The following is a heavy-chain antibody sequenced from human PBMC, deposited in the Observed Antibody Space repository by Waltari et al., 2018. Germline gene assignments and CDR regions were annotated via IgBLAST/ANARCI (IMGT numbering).Heavy chain of an antibody. V-gene: IGHV3-21*01. CDR2: ISSSSSYI. CDR1: GFHFSSYS. Sequence: EVQLVESGGGLVKPGGSLRLSCAADGFHFSSYSMNWVGQAPGKGLEWVSSISSSSSYIYYADSVKGRFTISRDNAKNSLYLQMNSLRAEDTAVYYCARVAYSSSAYFDYWGQGTLVTVSS. CDR3: ARVAYSSSAYFDY. D-gene: IGHD6-6*01. J-gene: IGHJ4*01.